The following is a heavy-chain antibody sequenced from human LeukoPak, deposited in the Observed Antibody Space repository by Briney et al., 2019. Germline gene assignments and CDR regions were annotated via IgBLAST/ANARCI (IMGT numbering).Heavy chain of an antibody. CDR3: AKPTIAVAGADWIDGFDI. V-gene: IGHV3-23*01. Sequence: GGSLRLSCAASGFTFGSYSMSWVRQAPGKALEWVSGISGSGDSTYYADSVKGRFTISRDNSKNTVFLQMNSLRADDTAVYYCAKPTIAVAGADWIDGFDIWGQGTMVTVSS. CDR1: GFTFGSYS. D-gene: IGHD6-19*01. CDR2: ISGSGDST. J-gene: IGHJ3*02.